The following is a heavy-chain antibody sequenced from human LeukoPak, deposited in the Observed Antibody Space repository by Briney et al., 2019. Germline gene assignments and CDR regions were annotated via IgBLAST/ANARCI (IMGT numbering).Heavy chain of an antibody. CDR3: ASFLGGYTDY. V-gene: IGHV3-7*02. J-gene: IGHJ4*02. CDR1: GFTFSSYW. CDR2: IKQDGSEK. Sequence: PGGSLRLSCAASGFTFSSYWMSWVRQAPGKGLEWVANIKQDGSEKYYVDSVRGRFTISRDNAKNSLSLQMNSLTAEDTAVYYCASFLGGYTDYWGQGTLVTVSS. D-gene: IGHD3-22*01.